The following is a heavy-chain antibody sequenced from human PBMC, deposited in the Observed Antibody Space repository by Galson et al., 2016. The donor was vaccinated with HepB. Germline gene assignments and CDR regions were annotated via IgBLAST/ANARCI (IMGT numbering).Heavy chain of an antibody. V-gene: IGHV3-53*01. D-gene: IGHD5-24*01. CDR3: SVELLQDFDF. CDR2: VYSGGST. Sequence: SLRLSCAASGFTVSSNYMSWVRQAPGKGLEWVSVVYSGGSTYYADSVKGRFTLSRYHYKNTLCLQMNSLRAEDTAIYYCSVELLQDFDFWGQGTLVTVSS. CDR1: GFTVSSNY. J-gene: IGHJ4*02.